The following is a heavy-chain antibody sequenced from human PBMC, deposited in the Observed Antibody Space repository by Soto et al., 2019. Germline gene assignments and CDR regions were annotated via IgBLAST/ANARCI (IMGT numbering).Heavy chain of an antibody. J-gene: IGHJ4*02. Sequence: EVQLVESGGGLVQPGGSLRLSCAASGFTFSSYWMHWVRQAPGKGLVWVSRINSDGSSTSYADSVKGRFTISRDNAKNTLYLQMTSRRAEDTAVYYCARVRGKAAAVHFDYWGQGTLVTVSS. D-gene: IGHD6-13*01. CDR3: ARVRGKAAAVHFDY. V-gene: IGHV3-74*01. CDR1: GFTFSSYW. CDR2: INSDGSST.